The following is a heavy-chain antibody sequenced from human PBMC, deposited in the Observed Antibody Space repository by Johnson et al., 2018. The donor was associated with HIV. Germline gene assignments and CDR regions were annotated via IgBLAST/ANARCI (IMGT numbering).Heavy chain of an antibody. CDR2: IWYDGSNK. D-gene: IGHD3/OR15-3a*01. Sequence: VQLVESGGGVVQPGRSLRLSCAASGFTFSSYGMHWVRQAPGKGLEWVAVIWYDGSNKYYADSVKGRFTISRDNSKNTLYLQMNSLRAEDMAVYYCAKGFFELDDAFDIWGQGTMVTVSS. V-gene: IGHV3-33*06. J-gene: IGHJ3*02. CDR3: AKGFFELDDAFDI. CDR1: GFTFSSYG.